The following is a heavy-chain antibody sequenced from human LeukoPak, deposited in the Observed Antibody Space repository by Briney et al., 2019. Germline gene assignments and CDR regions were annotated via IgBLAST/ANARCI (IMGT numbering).Heavy chain of an antibody. J-gene: IGHJ4*02. CDR3: ARTANFAAGYYIDY. V-gene: IGHV3-21*01. CDR2: ISGSSRHK. Sequence: GGSLRLSCAASGFTFSSHTMNWVRQAPGKGLEWVSSISGSSRHKYYADSVKGRFTISRDNAKNSLYLQMNSLRAEDTAVYYCARTANFAAGYYIDYWAREPWSPSPQ. D-gene: IGHD6-13*01. CDR1: GFTFSSHT.